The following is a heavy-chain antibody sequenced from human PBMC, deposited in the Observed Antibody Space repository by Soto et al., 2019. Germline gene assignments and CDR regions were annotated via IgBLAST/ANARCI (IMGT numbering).Heavy chain of an antibody. D-gene: IGHD2-2*01. CDR2: VYHSGSS. CDR1: GGSINTNNW. J-gene: IGHJ4*02. V-gene: IGHV4-4*02. Sequence: QVQLQESGPGLVNASGTLSLTCGVSGGSINTNNWWSWLRQPPGQGLEWIAEVYHSGSSNYKPSLKIRLSISVDTSKNQFSLRLTSVTAADSAVYYCARAKLCNTLSCPHSFDTWGQGTLVSVSS. CDR3: ARAKLCNTLSCPHSFDT.